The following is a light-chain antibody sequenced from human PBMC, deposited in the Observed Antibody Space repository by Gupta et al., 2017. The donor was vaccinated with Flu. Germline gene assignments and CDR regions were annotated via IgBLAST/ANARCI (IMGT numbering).Light chain of an antibody. Sequence: QSALTHPASVSGSPGQSITISCTGTSSDVGGYNYVSWYQQHPGKAPKLMIYEVSNRPSGVSNRFSGSKSGNTASLTISRLQAEDEADYYCSSYTSSSTVVFGGGTKLTVL. CDR1: SSDVGGYNY. J-gene: IGLJ2*01. CDR2: EVS. V-gene: IGLV2-14*01. CDR3: SSYTSSSTVV.